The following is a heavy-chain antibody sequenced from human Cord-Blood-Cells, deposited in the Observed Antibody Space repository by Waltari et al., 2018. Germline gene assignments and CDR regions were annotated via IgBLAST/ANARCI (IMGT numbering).Heavy chain of an antibody. D-gene: IGHD3-9*01. CDR3: ARLEAPSDWLYYFDY. J-gene: IGHJ4*02. Sequence: EYMGIIYPGDSDTRYSPSFQGQVTISADKSISTAYLQWSSLKASDTAMYYCARLEAPSDWLYYFDYWGQGTLVTVSS. CDR2: IYPGDSDT. V-gene: IGHV5-51*01.